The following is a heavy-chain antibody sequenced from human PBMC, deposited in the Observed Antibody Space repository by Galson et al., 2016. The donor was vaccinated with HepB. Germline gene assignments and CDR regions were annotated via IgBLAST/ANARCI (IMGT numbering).Heavy chain of an antibody. Sequence: QSGAEVKKPGESLKISCKASGDSFSSYGFSWVRQAPGIGLQWMGGIITLSGIIKYAPKFRGRATITADMSTSTFYMDLSSLTSEDTAVYYCAVDLGGNFDFWGQGTLVTVSS. D-gene: IGHD2-15*01. CDR3: AVDLGGNFDF. J-gene: IGHJ4*02. V-gene: IGHV1-69*17. CDR1: GDSFSSYG. CDR2: IITLSGII.